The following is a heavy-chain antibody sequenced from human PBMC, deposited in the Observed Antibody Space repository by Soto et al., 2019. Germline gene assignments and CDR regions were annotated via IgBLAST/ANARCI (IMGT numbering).Heavy chain of an antibody. V-gene: IGHV3-66*01. Sequence: GGSLRLSCAASGFTVTTNYMSWVRQPPGKGLEWVSVVYSGGSTYYADSVKGRFTVSRDNSKNTLYLQMNSLRAEDTAVYYCARDFSGKNVAFDIRGQRTAVTVSS. D-gene: IGHD3-10*01. CDR2: VYSGGST. J-gene: IGHJ3*02. CDR1: GFTVTTNY. CDR3: ARDFSGKNVAFDI.